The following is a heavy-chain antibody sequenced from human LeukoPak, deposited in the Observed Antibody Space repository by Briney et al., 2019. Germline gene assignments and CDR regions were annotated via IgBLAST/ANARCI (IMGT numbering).Heavy chain of an antibody. J-gene: IGHJ5*02. Sequence: SETLSLTCAVSGGSISSSNWWSWVRQPPGKGLEWIGEIYHSGSTNYNPSLKSRVTISVDKSKNQFSLKLSSVTAADTAVYYCASTIRYSSSWYWFDPWGQGTLVTVPS. CDR2: IYHSGST. CDR3: ASTIRYSSSWYWFDP. D-gene: IGHD6-13*01. CDR1: GGSISSSNW. V-gene: IGHV4-4*02.